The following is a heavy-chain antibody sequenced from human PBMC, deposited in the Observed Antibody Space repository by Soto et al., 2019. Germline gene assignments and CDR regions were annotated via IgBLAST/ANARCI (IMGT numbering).Heavy chain of an antibody. D-gene: IGHD6-25*01. CDR1: GGSFSGYY. CDR3: ARGVEGRADTRKYFDY. J-gene: IGHJ4*02. Sequence: SETLSLTCAVYGGSFSGYYWSWIRQPPGKGLEWIGEINHSGSTNYNPSLKSRVTISVDTSKNQFSLKLSSVTAADTAVYYCARGVEGRADTRKYFDYWGQGTLVTVSS. V-gene: IGHV4-34*01. CDR2: INHSGST.